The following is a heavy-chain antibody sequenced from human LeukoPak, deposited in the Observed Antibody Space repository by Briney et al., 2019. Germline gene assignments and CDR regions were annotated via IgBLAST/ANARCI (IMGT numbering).Heavy chain of an antibody. V-gene: IGHV3-7*04. CDR1: GFTFSDLW. J-gene: IGHJ4*02. Sequence: GGSLGLSCAASGFTFSDLWMIWVRQAPGKGLEWVAKINPEGNIETYVDSVKGRFTISRDNTKNSLYLQMNALRAEDTAVYYCARDPRWRFDYWGQGTLVIVSS. D-gene: IGHD3-16*02. CDR3: ARDPRWRFDY. CDR2: INPEGNIE.